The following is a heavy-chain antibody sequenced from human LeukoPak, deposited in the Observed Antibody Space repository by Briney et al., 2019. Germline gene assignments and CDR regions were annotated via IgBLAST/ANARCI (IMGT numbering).Heavy chain of an antibody. D-gene: IGHD3-3*01. CDR1: GGSISSGSYY. CDR3: ARDATRPGYDFWSGYYPDAFDI. J-gene: IGHJ3*02. Sequence: SETLSLTCTVSGGSISSGSYYWSWIRQPAGKGLEWIGRIYTSGSTNYNPSLKSRVTISVDTSKNQFSLKLSSVTAADTAVYYCARDATRPGYDFWSGYYPDAFDIWGQGTMVTVSS. CDR2: IYTSGST. V-gene: IGHV4-61*02.